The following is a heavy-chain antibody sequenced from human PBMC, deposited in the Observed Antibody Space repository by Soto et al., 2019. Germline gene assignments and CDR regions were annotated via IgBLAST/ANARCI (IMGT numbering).Heavy chain of an antibody. D-gene: IGHD2-2*01. Sequence: QVQLVESGGGVVQPGRSLRLSCAASGFTFSSYGMHWVRQAPGKGLEWVAVISYDGSNKYYADSVKGRFTISRDNSKNTLYLQMNSLRAEDTAVYYYAKDGGKRDIVLVPAAHYGMDVWGQGTTVTVSS. J-gene: IGHJ6*02. V-gene: IGHV3-30*18. CDR2: ISYDGSNK. CDR1: GFTFSSYG. CDR3: AKDGGKRDIVLVPAAHYGMDV.